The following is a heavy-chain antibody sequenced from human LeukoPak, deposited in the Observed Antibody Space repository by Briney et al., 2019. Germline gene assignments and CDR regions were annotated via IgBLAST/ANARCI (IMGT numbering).Heavy chain of an antibody. V-gene: IGHV3-21*04. D-gene: IGHD3-22*01. CDR2: ISSSSSYI. CDR1: GFTFSSYS. Sequence: GGSLRLSCAASGFTFSSYSMNWVRQAPGKGLEWVSSISSSSSYIYYADSVKGRFTISRDNAKNSLYLQMNSLRAEDTAVYYCARAAGDYYDSSGFFDYWGQGTLVTVSS. J-gene: IGHJ4*02. CDR3: ARAAGDYYDSSGFFDY.